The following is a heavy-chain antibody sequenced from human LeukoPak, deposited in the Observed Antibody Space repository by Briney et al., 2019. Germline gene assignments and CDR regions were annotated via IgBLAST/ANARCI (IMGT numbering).Heavy chain of an antibody. CDR1: GFTFGNYG. CDR3: AKDMYYYDSSGSWFDP. V-gene: IGHV3-20*04. D-gene: IGHD3-22*01. J-gene: IGHJ5*02. CDR2: INWNGGST. Sequence: GGSLRLSCAASGFTFGNYGMSWVRQAPGKGLEWVSGINWNGGSTGYADSVEGRFTISRDNSKNTLYLQMNSLRAEDTAVYYCAKDMYYYDSSGSWFDPWGQGTLVTVSS.